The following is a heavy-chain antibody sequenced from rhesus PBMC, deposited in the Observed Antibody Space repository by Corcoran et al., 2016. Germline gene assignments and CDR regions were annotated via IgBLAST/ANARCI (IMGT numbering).Heavy chain of an antibody. CDR3: AKEPNTVTTVDD. D-gene: IGHD4-23*01. CDR2: INPYNGNT. V-gene: IGHV1S2*01. J-gene: IGHJ4*01. CDR1: GYTFTASY. Sequence: QVQLVPSGAAVKQPGSSVKVSCKASGYTFTASYMPWVRPAPRQVLEWMGWINPYNGNTKSAQKFQGRVIMTRDTATSTDYMELSSLRSEATAGDYWAKEPNTVTTVDDWGQGVLVTVSS.